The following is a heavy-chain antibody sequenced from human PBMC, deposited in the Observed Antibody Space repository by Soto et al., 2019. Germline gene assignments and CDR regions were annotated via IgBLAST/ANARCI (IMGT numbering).Heavy chain of an antibody. CDR1: GFSVSYNY. J-gene: IGHJ6*03. Sequence: EVQLVESGGGLVQPGGSLRLSCAASGFSVSYNYMSWVRQAPGKGLEWVSVIYSGDGTYYADSVRGRFTISRHSSKNTVDLQMNSLRGEDTAVYYCEKGGNIPLYYYYMDVWGKGTAVTVSS. CDR3: EKGGNIPLYYYYMDV. V-gene: IGHV3-53*04. CDR2: IYSGDGT. D-gene: IGHD6-13*01.